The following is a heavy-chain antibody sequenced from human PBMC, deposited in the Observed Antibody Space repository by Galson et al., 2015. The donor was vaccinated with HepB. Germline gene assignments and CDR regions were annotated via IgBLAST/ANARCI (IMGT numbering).Heavy chain of an antibody. D-gene: IGHD2-2*01. V-gene: IGHV1-18*01. CDR2: ISGYNANT. J-gene: IGHJ5*01. CDR3: ARGRYATSPPDS. CDR1: GYNFRSYG. Sequence: SVKVSSKASGYNFRSYGISWVRQAPGQGLEWVGWISGYNANTDYTQKFQGRVTMTTDTSTNTAYMELRSLRSDDTAVYYCARGRYATSPPDSWGQGTLVTVSS.